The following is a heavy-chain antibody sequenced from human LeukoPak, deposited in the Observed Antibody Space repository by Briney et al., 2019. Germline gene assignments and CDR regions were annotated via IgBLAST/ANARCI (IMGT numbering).Heavy chain of an antibody. J-gene: IGHJ4*02. Sequence: SVKVSCKASGGTSSSYAISWVRQAPGQGLEWMGGIIPIFGTANYAQKFQGRVTITADESTSTAYMELSSLRSEDTAVYYCARVRQAGGWSSPLDYWGQGTLVTVSS. CDR3: ARVRQAGGWSSPLDY. CDR1: GGTSSSYA. CDR2: IIPIFGTA. V-gene: IGHV1-69*13. D-gene: IGHD6-19*01.